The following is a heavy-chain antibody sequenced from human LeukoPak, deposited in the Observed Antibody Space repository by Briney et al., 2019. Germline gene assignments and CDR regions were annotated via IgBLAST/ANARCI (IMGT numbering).Heavy chain of an antibody. Sequence: GGSLRLSCAASGFTFRTYSMNWVRQAPGKGLEGVSYISSGSVTTYYADSVKGRFTVSRDNAKNSLYLQMNSLRAEDTAVYYCARRAPYGDYSFDYWGQGTLVTVSS. CDR2: ISSGSVTT. D-gene: IGHD4-17*01. CDR3: ARRAPYGDYSFDY. V-gene: IGHV3-48*01. CDR1: GFTFRTYS. J-gene: IGHJ4*02.